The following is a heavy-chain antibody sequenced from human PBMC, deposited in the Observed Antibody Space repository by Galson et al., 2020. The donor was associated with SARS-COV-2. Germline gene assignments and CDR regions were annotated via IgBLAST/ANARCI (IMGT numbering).Heavy chain of an antibody. V-gene: IGHV3-11*06. CDR2: ISSSSSYT. J-gene: IGHJ4*02. D-gene: IGHD3-22*01. CDR3: ARDNEDDDSSGYYLDY. CDR1: GFTFSDYY. Sequence: GGSLRLSCAASGFTFSDYYMSWIRQAPGKGLEWVSYISSSSSYTNYADSVKGRFTISRDNAKNSLYLQMNSLRAEDTAVYYCARDNEDDDSSGYYLDYWGQGTLVTVSS.